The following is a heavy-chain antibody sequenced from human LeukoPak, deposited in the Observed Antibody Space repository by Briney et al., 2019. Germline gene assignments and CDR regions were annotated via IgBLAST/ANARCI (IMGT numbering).Heavy chain of an antibody. J-gene: IGHJ5*02. CDR2: IIPIFGTA. V-gene: IGHV1-69*06. CDR3: ASRSVLRYFDWSWFDP. Sequence: ASVKVSCKASGGTFSSYAISWVRQAPGQGLEWMGGIIPIFGTANYAQKFQGRVTITADKSTSTAYMELSSLRSEDTAVYYCASRSVLRYFDWSWFDPWGQGTLVTVSS. CDR1: GGTFSSYA. D-gene: IGHD3-9*01.